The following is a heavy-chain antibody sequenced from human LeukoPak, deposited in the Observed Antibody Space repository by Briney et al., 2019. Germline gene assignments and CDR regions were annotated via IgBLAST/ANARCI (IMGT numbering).Heavy chain of an antibody. Sequence: SETLSLTRAVYGASFSDYYWSWIRQPPGKGLEWIGEINHRGSTIYNPSLKSRVTISVDTSQNHFSLKLTSVTAADTAVYYCARETAAAGRGGFDYWGQGTLATVSS. V-gene: IGHV4-34*01. CDR2: INHRGST. J-gene: IGHJ4*02. D-gene: IGHD6-13*01. CDR1: GASFSDYY. CDR3: ARETAAAGRGGFDY.